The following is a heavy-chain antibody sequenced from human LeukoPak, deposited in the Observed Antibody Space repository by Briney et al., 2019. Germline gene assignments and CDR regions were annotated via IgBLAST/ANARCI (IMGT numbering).Heavy chain of an antibody. D-gene: IGHD1-1*01. CDR1: GFTFSSYG. J-gene: IGHJ4*02. CDR3: ARIGGTGYFDY. CDR2: IWYDGSNK. V-gene: IGHV3-33*01. Sequence: GGSLRLSCATSGFTFSSYGMHWVRQAPSKGLEWAAFIWYDGSNKYYADSVKGRFTISRDNSKNTLYLQMNSLRDDDTAVYYCARIGGTGYFDYWGQGTLVTVSS.